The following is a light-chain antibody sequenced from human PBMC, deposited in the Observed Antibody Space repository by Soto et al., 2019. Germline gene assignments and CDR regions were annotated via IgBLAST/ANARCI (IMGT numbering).Light chain of an antibody. V-gene: IGKV3-15*01. CDR1: RSVSSS. CDR3: QQYNNCPPLT. CDR2: GAS. Sequence: EIVLTQSPATLSVSPGETATLLCRASRSVSSSVAWYQQRPGRAPRLLISGASTRATYVPARFTGSGSGTEFTLTINSLQSEDFAVFYCQQYNNCPPLTFGGGTKVEIK. J-gene: IGKJ4*01.